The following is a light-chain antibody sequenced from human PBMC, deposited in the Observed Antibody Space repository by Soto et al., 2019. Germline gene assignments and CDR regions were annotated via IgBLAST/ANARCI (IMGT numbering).Light chain of an antibody. CDR3: SDDAGINNLGV. J-gene: IGLJ1*01. V-gene: IGLV2-8*01. CDR2: EVN. CDR1: SSDVGGYKY. Sequence: QSALTQPPSASGSPGQSVTISCTGTSSDVGGYKYVSWYHQHPGKAPQLMIFEVNKRPSGVPDRFSGSKSGNTASLTGSGVQAEEEGDYYGSDDAGINNLGVFGTGTKLTVL.